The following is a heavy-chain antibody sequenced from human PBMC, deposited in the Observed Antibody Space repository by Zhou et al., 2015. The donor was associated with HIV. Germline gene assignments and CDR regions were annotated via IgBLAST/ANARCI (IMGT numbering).Heavy chain of an antibody. J-gene: IGHJ2*01. V-gene: IGHV1-8*01. CDR2: VNPNSANT. CDR3: ARDRGAARPEWRYFDL. CDR1: GYTFTSYD. D-gene: IGHD6-6*01. Sequence: QVQLVQSGAEVKKPGASVKVSCKASGYTFTSYDINWVRQATGQGLEWVGWVNPNSANTGYAQKFQGRVTMTRNTSITTAYMELSSLRSEDTAVYYCARDRGAARPEWRYFDLWGRGTLVTVSS.